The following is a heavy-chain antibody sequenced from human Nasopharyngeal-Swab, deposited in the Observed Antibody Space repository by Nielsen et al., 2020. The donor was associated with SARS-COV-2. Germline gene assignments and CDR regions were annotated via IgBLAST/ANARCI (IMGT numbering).Heavy chain of an antibody. CDR2: INHSGST. CDR3: ARLVEVTGVAVAGFDY. CDR1: GGSFSGYY. D-gene: IGHD6-19*01. J-gene: IGHJ4*02. V-gene: IGHV4-34*01. Sequence: SETLSLTCAVYGGSFSGYYWSWIRQPPGQGLEWIGEINHSGSTNYNPSLKSRVTISVDTSKNQFSLKLSSVTAADTAVYYCARLVEVTGVAVAGFDYWGQGTLVTVSS.